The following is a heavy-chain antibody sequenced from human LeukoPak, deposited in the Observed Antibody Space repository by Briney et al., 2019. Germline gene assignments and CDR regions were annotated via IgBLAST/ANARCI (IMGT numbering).Heavy chain of an antibody. CDR3: AREVRGGYDLLGYYYYYMDV. CDR1: GDSVSSNSAA. Sequence: SQTLSLTCAISGDSVSSNSAAWNWIRQSPSRGLEWLGRTYYRSKWYNDYAVSVKSRITINPDTSKNQFSLQLNSVTPEDTAVYYCAREVRGGYDLLGYYYYYMDVWGKGTTVTVSS. CDR2: TYYRSKWYN. V-gene: IGHV6-1*01. J-gene: IGHJ6*03. D-gene: IGHD5-12*01.